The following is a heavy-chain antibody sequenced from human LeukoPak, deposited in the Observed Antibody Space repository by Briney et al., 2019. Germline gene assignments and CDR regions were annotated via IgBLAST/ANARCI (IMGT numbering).Heavy chain of an antibody. V-gene: IGHV4-59*08. CDR1: GGSISSHY. CDR2: IYYSGST. Sequence: PSETLSLTCTVSGGSISSHYWSWIRQPPGKGLAWIGYIYYSGSTNYNPSLKSRVTISGDTSKNQFSLKLSSVTAADTAVYYCARHGDYYDSSGYYDEYFQNWGQGTLVTVSS. J-gene: IGHJ1*01. D-gene: IGHD3-22*01. CDR3: ARHGDYYDSSGYYDEYFQN.